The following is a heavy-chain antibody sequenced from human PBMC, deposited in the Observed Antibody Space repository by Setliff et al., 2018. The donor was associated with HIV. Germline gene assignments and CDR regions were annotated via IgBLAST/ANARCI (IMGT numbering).Heavy chain of an antibody. CDR2: IFHSGST. D-gene: IGHD3-10*01. J-gene: IGHJ4*02. Sequence: PSETLSLTCAVSGGSISSSNWWTWVRQPPGKGLEWIGQIFHSGSTNYNPSLKSRVTISIDKSKNQFSLKLSSVTAAVTAVYYCARAPGGPMEYYFDYWGQGTLVTVSS. V-gene: IGHV4-4*02. CDR3: ARAPGGPMEYYFDY. CDR1: GGSISSSNW.